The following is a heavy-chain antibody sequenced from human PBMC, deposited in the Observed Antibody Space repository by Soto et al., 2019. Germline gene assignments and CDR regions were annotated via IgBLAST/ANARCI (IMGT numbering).Heavy chain of an antibody. V-gene: IGHV4-31*03. D-gene: IGHD3-10*01. Sequence: PSETLSLTCTVSGGSLNSGTSNWNWIRQHPGEGLEWIGYITYSGLSYSIPSLKSRVTMSVDTSKNQFSLRLASVTTADTAVYYCARDSGESLRFFDYWGQGTPVTVSS. CDR1: GGSLNSGTSN. CDR3: ARDSGESLRFFDY. CDR2: ITYSGLS. J-gene: IGHJ4*02.